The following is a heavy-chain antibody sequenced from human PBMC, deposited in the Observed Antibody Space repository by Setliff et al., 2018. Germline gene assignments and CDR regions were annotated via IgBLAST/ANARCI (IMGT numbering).Heavy chain of an antibody. Sequence: LSLTCTVSGDSISSSSSYWGWIRQPPGKGLEWIGTIYYSGGTYYNPSLKSRVTISVDTSKNQFSLRLTSVTAADTAVYYCARDFGDYRIGHGFDIWGQGTLVTVSS. CDR1: GDSISSSSSY. CDR3: ARDFGDYRIGHGFDI. J-gene: IGHJ4*02. CDR2: IYYSGGT. D-gene: IGHD4-17*01. V-gene: IGHV4-39*02.